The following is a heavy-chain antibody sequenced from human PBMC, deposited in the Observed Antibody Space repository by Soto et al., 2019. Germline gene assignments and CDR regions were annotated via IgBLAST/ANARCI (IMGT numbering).Heavy chain of an antibody. D-gene: IGHD3-22*01. CDR1: GFTSGRYW. Sequence: GGSLILSCAASGFTSGRYWMTWVRQAPGKGLEWVANIKYDGSDKYYVDSVKGRFTISRDNAKNSLYLQMDSLRVEDTAVYYCARSPPPPSDDSGYLNYWGQGTVVTVSS. V-gene: IGHV3-7*01. J-gene: IGHJ4*02. CDR2: IKYDGSDK. CDR3: ARSPPPPSDDSGYLNY.